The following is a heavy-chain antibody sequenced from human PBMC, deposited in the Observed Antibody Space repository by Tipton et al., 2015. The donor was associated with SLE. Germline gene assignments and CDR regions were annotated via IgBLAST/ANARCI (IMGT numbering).Heavy chain of an antibody. Sequence: QLVQSGGGVVQPGRSLRLSCAASGFTVSSNYMSWVRQAPGKGLEWVSVIYSGGSTYYADSVKGRFTISRDNSKNTLYLQMNSLRAEDTAVYYCARVGSIDAFDIWGPGTMVTVSS. CDR2: IYSGGST. D-gene: IGHD1-26*01. V-gene: IGHV3-66*02. CDR1: GFTVSSNY. J-gene: IGHJ3*02. CDR3: ARVGSIDAFDI.